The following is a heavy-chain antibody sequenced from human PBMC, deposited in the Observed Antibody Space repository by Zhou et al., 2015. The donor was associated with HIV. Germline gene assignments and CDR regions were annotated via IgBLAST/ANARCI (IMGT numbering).Heavy chain of an antibody. D-gene: IGHD3-10*01. Sequence: QVQLVQSGAEVKKPGSSVKVSCKASGGTFSSYAISWVRQAPGQGLEWMGGIIPIFGTANYAQKFQGRVTITADESTSTAYMELRSLRSDDTAVYYCAKDRISFTIKPGSRYWGQGTLVTVSS. CDR1: GGTFSSYA. J-gene: IGHJ4*02. V-gene: IGHV1-69*01. CDR2: IIPIFGTA. CDR3: AKDRISFTIKPGSRY.